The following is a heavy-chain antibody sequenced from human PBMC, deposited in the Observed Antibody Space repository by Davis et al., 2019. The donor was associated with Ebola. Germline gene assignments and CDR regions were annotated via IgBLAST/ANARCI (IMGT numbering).Heavy chain of an antibody. CDR2: IYHSGST. J-gene: IGHJ5*02. Sequence: SETLSLTCAVSGGSISSSNWWSWVRQPPGKGLEWIGEIYHSGSTNYNPSLKSRVTISVDTSKNQFSLKLNSVTAADTAVYYCARHGGGPWGLMEVFDPWGQGTLVTVSS. CDR3: ARHGGGPWGLMEVFDP. V-gene: IGHV4-4*02. CDR1: GGSISSSNW. D-gene: IGHD3-16*01.